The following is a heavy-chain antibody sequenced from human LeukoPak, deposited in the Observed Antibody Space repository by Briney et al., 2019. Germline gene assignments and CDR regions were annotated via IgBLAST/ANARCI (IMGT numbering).Heavy chain of an antibody. CDR2: IYSGGST. Sequence: PGGSLRLSCAASGFTFSSYAMSWVRQAPGKGLEWVSVIYSGGSTYYADSVKGRFTISRDNSKNTLYLQMNSLRAEDTAVYYCARDLMITFGGVIVPGYDYWGQGTLVTVSS. CDR3: ARDLMITFGGVIVPGYDY. V-gene: IGHV3-66*01. CDR1: GFTFSSYA. D-gene: IGHD3-16*02. J-gene: IGHJ4*02.